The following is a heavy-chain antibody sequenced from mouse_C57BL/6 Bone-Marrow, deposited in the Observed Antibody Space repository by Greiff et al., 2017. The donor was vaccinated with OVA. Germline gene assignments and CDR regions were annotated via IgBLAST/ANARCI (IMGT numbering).Heavy chain of an antibody. CDR3: ARSDGYDVGFAY. J-gene: IGHJ3*01. V-gene: IGHV1-20*01. Sequence: EVQVVESGPELVKPGDSVKISCKASGYSFTGYFMNWVMQSHGKSLEWIGRINPYNGDTFYNQKFKGKATLTVDKSSSTAHMELRSLTSEDSAVYYGARSDGYDVGFAYWGQGALVTVSA. D-gene: IGHD2-2*01. CDR2: INPYNGDT. CDR1: GYSFTGYF.